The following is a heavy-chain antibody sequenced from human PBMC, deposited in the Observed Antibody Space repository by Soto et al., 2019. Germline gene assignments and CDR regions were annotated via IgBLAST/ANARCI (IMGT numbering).Heavy chain of an antibody. Sequence: ASVKVSCKASGYTFTGYYMHWVRQAPGQGLEWMGWINPNSGGTNYAQKFQGRVTMTRDTSISTAYMELSRLRSDDTAVYYCARDEQYYDFWSGYLGWFDPWGQGTLVTVSS. CDR1: GYTFTGYY. CDR2: INPNSGGT. J-gene: IGHJ5*02. D-gene: IGHD3-3*01. V-gene: IGHV1-2*02. CDR3: ARDEQYYDFWSGYLGWFDP.